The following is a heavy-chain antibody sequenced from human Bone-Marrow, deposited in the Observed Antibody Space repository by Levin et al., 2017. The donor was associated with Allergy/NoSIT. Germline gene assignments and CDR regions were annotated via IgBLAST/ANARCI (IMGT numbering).Heavy chain of an antibody. Sequence: ASVKVSCKASGGTFSSYAISWVRQAPGQGLEWMGGIIPIFGTANYAQKFQGRVTITADESTSTAYMELSSLRSEDTTVYYCARDRGLVRGTFDYWGQGTLVTVSS. CDR2: IIPIFGTA. V-gene: IGHV1-69*13. CDR1: GGTFSSYA. D-gene: IGHD3-10*01. CDR3: ARDRGLVRGTFDY. J-gene: IGHJ4*02.